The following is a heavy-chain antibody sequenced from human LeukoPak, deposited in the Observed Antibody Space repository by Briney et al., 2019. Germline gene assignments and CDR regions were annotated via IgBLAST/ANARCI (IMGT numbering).Heavy chain of an antibody. J-gene: IGHJ4*02. D-gene: IGHD3-3*01. CDR1: GFTFSSYW. CDR3: ARGVADLWSGSHYFDY. CDR2: MKQDGSER. V-gene: IGHV3-7*01. Sequence: AGGSLRLSCAASGFTFSSYWMSWVRQAAGKGLEWVAKMKQDGSERYHVDSVKGRFTISRDNAKNSLYLQMNSLRAEDTAVYYCARGVADLWSGSHYFDYWGQGTLVTVSS.